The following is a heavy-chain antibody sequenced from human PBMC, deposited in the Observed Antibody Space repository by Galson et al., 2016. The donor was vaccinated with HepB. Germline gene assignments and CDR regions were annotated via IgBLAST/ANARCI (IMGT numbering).Heavy chain of an antibody. J-gene: IGHJ4*02. D-gene: IGHD1-1*01. V-gene: IGHV3-23*01. CDR1: GFVFSNFG. CDR2: ISTRRTT. CDR3: ARERLVRRIFDH. Sequence: LRLSCAASGFVFSNFGLSWVRQAPGKGLEWVASISTRRTTYYSDSVQGRFTISRDNSNNTLYLQMNGLRAEDTAVYYCARERLVRRIFDHWGQGTLLTVSS.